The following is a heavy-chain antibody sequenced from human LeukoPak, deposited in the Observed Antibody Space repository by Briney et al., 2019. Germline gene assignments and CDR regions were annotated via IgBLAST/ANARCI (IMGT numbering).Heavy chain of an antibody. V-gene: IGHV3-48*04. CDR3: ATSSGWYRFFDH. Sequence: GGSLRLSCAASGFSFTTYWMNWVRQAPGKGLEWVSYISSSGSTIYYADSVKGRFTISRDNAKNSLYLQMNSLRAEDTAVYYCATSSGWYRFFDHWGQGTLVTVSS. D-gene: IGHD6-19*01. CDR1: GFSFTTYW. J-gene: IGHJ4*02. CDR2: ISSSGSTI.